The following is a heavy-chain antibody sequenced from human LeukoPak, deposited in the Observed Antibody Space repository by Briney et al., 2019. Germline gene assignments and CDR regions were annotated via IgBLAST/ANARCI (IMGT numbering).Heavy chain of an antibody. D-gene: IGHD1-26*01. CDR1: GFTFSNYG. J-gene: IGHJ5*01. V-gene: IGHV3-23*01. CDR3: AQDKSGGSYS. Sequence: GGSLRLSCAASGFTFSNYGMSWVRQAPGKGLEWVSHITGSGDNTYYADSVKGRFTISRDSSKNTLYLQMNSLRVEDTAVYYCAQDKSGGSYSGGQGTLVIVSS. CDR2: ITGSGDNT.